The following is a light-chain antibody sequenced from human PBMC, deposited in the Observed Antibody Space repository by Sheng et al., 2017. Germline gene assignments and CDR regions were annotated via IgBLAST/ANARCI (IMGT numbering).Light chain of an antibody. Sequence: EIVMTQSPVTLSVSPGERATLSCRASQNVNRNLAWYQQKPGQAPRLLIYGASTRVTSIPARFSGSGSGTDFTLSISSLQSEDFAVYYCQQRRSFGQGTKLEIK. CDR1: QNVNRN. J-gene: IGKJ2*03. CDR2: GAS. V-gene: IGKV3-15*01. CDR3: QQRRS.